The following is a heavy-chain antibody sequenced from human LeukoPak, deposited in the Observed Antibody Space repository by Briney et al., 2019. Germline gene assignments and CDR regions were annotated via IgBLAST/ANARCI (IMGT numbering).Heavy chain of an antibody. V-gene: IGHV3-66*01. Sequence: PGGSLRLSCAASGFTVSSNHMSWVRQAPGKGLEWVSLIYSGGTIYYADSVKGRFTISRDNAKNSLYLQMNSLRAEDTAVYYCAREAGYMDVWGKGTTVTVSS. CDR3: AREAGYMDV. J-gene: IGHJ6*03. CDR2: IYSGGTI. CDR1: GFTVSSNH. D-gene: IGHD3-10*01.